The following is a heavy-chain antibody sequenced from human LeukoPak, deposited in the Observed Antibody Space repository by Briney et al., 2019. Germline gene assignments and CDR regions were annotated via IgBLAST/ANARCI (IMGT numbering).Heavy chain of an antibody. CDR1: GGSFSGYY. D-gene: IGHD3-9*01. V-gene: IGHV4-34*01. J-gene: IGHJ4*02. Sequence: SETLSLTCAVYGGSFSGYYWSWIRQPPGKGLEWIGEINHSGSTNYNPSLKSRVTISVDTSKNQFSLELSSVTAADTAVYYCARWDILTGTFDYWGQGTLVTVSS. CDR3: ARWDILTGTFDY. CDR2: INHSGST.